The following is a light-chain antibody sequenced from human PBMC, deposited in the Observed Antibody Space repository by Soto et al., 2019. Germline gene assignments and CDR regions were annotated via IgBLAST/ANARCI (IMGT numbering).Light chain of an antibody. Sequence: SYELTQPPSVSVAPGKTARITCGGNKIGSKSVHWYQQKPGQAPVLVIYYDSDRPSGIPERFSGSNSGTTATLTISRVEAGDEADYYCQVWDSSSDHVVFGGGTQLTVL. CDR2: YDS. CDR3: QVWDSSSDHVV. CDR1: KIGSKS. J-gene: IGLJ2*01. V-gene: IGLV3-21*04.